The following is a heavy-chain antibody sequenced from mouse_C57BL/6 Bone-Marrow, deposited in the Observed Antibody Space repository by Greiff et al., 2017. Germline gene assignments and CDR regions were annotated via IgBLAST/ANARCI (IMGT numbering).Heavy chain of an antibody. CDR1: GYAFSSSW. Sequence: VQLQQSGPELVKPGASVKISCKASGYAFSSSWMNWVKQRPGKGLECIGRIYPGDGDTNYNGKVKGKATLTADKSSSTAYLQISSLTSEDSAVYFWARCGTTGEVDYWGQGTTLTVSS. CDR2: IYPGDGDT. D-gene: IGHD1-1*01. V-gene: IGHV1-82*01. J-gene: IGHJ2*01. CDR3: ARCGTTGEVDY.